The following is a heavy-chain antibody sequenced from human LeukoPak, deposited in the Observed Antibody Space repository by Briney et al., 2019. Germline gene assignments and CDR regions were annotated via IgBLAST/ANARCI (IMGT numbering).Heavy chain of an antibody. D-gene: IGHD1-14*01. CDR3: ARGGNLEN. CDR1: GLPHSRYL. CDR2: INEDGGER. Sequence: GDPLSLLCAASGLPHSRYLMSWLRQAPGKGLEWVANINEDGGERHYVDTVKGRFTISRDNAKNSLYLQMNSLRAEDTAVYYCARGGNLENWGRGTLVTVSS. J-gene: IGHJ4*02. V-gene: IGHV3-7*01.